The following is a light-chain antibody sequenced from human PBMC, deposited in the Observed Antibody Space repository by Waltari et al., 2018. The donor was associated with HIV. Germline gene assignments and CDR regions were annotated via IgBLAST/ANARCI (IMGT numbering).Light chain of an antibody. J-gene: IGLJ1*01. CDR2: SSN. Sequence: QSVLTQPPSASGTPGQRVTISCSGSSSNVGSNTVNWYQHLPGTAPKLLIYSSNQRPSGVPARFSGSKSGTSASLAISGLQSEDEADYYCAAWDDSLSGLVFGTGTKVTVL. V-gene: IGLV1-44*01. CDR3: AAWDDSLSGLV. CDR1: SSNVGSNT.